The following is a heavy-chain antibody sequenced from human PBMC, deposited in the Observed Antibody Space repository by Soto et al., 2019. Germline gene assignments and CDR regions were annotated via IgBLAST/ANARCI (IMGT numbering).Heavy chain of an antibody. D-gene: IGHD3-3*01. CDR2: IYYSGST. CDR3: ARVETYYDFWSGYGDFFYFDY. J-gene: IGHJ4*02. Sequence: NPSETLSLTCTVSGGSIISYYCICIRHPPLKGREWIVYIYYSGSTNYNPSLKSRVTISVDTSKNQFSLKLSSVTAADTAVYYCARVETYYDFWSGYGDFFYFDYWGQGTLVTVSS. V-gene: IGHV4-59*01. CDR1: GGSIISYY.